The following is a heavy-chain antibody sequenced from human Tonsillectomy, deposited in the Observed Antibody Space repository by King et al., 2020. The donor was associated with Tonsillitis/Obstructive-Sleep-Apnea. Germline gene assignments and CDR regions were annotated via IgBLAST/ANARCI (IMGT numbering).Heavy chain of an antibody. Sequence: QMQLQESGPGLVKPSETLSLTCTVSIGSVSSSSYYWGWIRQPPGKGLAWIGSIYYDGTTYYNPSLQSRVTISVDTSKNQFSLKLNSVTAADTAVYYCVGHAHDTNYYYYMDVWGKGTTVTVPS. V-gene: IGHV4-39*01. CDR2: IYYDGTT. D-gene: IGHD3-22*01. CDR3: VGHAHDTNYYYYMDV. CDR1: IGSVSSSSYY. J-gene: IGHJ6*03.